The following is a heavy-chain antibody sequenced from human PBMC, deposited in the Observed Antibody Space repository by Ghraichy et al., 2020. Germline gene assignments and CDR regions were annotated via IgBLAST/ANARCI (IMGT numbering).Heavy chain of an antibody. CDR3: ARRIVLMVYAAEYDAFDI. Sequence: SETLSLTCTVSGGSISSSSYYWGWIRQPPGKGLEWIGYIYYSGSTYYNPSLKSRVTISVDTSKNQFSLRLSSVTAADTAIYYCARRIVLMVYAAEYDAFDIWGQGTMVTVSS. D-gene: IGHD2-8*01. V-gene: IGHV4-39*01. CDR2: IYYSGST. CDR1: GGSISSSSYY. J-gene: IGHJ3*02.